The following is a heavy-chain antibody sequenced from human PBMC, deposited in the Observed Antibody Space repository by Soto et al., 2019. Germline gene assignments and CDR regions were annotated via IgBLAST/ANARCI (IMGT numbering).Heavy chain of an antibody. J-gene: IGHJ6*02. Sequence: EVQLVESGGGLVQPGGSLRLSCAASGFTVSSNYMSWVRHAPGKGLEWVSVIHSGGSTYYADSVKGRFTISRDNSKNTLYLQMNSLRAEDTAVYYCAREGGFYGSGSRGYYYYYGMDVWGQGTTVTVSS. D-gene: IGHD3-10*01. V-gene: IGHV3-66*01. CDR2: IHSGGST. CDR3: AREGGFYGSGSRGYYYYYGMDV. CDR1: GFTVSSNY.